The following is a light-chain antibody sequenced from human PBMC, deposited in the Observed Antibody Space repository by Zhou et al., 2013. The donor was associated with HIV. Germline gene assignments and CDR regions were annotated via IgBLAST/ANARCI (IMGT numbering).Light chain of an antibody. CDR1: QSVSSSS. Sequence: EIVMTQSPATLSVSPGEGATLSCRASQSVSSSSLAWYQQKPGQAPRLLIYGASSRATGIPGRFSGSGSGTDFTLTISRLEPEDFAVYYCQQYGSSPATFGQGTEVEIK. J-gene: IGKJ1*01. CDR3: QQYGSSPAT. V-gene: IGKV3-20*01. CDR2: GAS.